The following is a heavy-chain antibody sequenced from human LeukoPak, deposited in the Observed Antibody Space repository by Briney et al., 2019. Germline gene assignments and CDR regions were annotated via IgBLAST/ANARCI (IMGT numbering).Heavy chain of an antibody. Sequence: GGSLRLSCAASGFTFSSYAMSWARQAPGKGLEWVSYISSSGSTIYYADSVKGRFTISRDNAKNSLYLQMNSLRAEDTAVYYCARGKGAAAGTWGYFDYWGQGTLVTVSS. CDR3: ARGKGAAAGTWGYFDY. CDR1: GFTFSSYA. V-gene: IGHV3-48*04. CDR2: ISSSGSTI. D-gene: IGHD6-13*01. J-gene: IGHJ4*02.